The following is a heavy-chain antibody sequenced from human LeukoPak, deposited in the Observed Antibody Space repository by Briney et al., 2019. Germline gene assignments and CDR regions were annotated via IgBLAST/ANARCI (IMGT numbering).Heavy chain of an antibody. CDR1: GGSISSSSYY. CDR2: IYYSGST. Sequence: SDTLSLTCTVSGGSISSSSYYWGWIRQPPGKGLESIGSIYYSGSTYYNPSLKSRVTISVDTSKNQFSLKLSSVGAADTAVYYCARLRYATYYFDYWGQGTLVTVSS. CDR3: ARLRYATYYFDY. D-gene: IGHD3-16*01. J-gene: IGHJ4*02. V-gene: IGHV4-39*01.